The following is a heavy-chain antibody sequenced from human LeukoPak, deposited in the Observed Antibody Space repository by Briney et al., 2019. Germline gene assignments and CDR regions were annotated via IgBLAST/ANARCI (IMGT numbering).Heavy chain of an antibody. J-gene: IGHJ4*02. CDR3: AKEGGAYGEGYYFDY. Sequence: GGSLRLSCAASGFTFSSYGMHWVRQAPGKGLEWVAVISYDGSNKYYADSVKGRFTISRDNSKNTLYLQMNSLRAGDTAVYYCAKEGGAYGEGYYFDYWGQGTLVTVSS. CDR2: ISYDGSNK. V-gene: IGHV3-30*18. CDR1: GFTFSSYG. D-gene: IGHD4-17*01.